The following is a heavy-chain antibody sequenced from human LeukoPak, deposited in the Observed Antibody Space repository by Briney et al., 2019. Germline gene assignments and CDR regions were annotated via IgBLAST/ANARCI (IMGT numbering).Heavy chain of an antibody. CDR2: ISWNSGSI. CDR3: AKAAVAGQQFDY. Sequence: GGSLRLSCAASGFTFDDYAMHWVRQAPGKGLEWVPGISWNSGSIGYADSVKGRFTISRDNAKNSLYLQMNSLRAEDTALYYCAKAAVAGQQFDYWGQGTLVTVSS. J-gene: IGHJ4*02. CDR1: GFTFDDYA. D-gene: IGHD6-19*01. V-gene: IGHV3-9*01.